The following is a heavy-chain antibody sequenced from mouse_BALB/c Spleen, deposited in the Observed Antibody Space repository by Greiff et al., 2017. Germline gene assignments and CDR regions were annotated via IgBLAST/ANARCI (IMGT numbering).Heavy chain of an antibody. V-gene: IGHV5-12-2*01. CDR2: ISSGGGST. CDR1: GFTFSSYA. J-gene: IGHJ3*01. CDR3: ARQSTTVPFAY. Sequence: EVKLMESGGGLVKPGGSLKLSCAASGFTFSSYAMSWVRQSPEKRLEWVAEISSGGGSTYYPDTVKGRFTISRDNAKNTLYLQMSSLKSEDTAMYYCARQSTTVPFAYWGQGTLVTVSA. D-gene: IGHD1-1*01.